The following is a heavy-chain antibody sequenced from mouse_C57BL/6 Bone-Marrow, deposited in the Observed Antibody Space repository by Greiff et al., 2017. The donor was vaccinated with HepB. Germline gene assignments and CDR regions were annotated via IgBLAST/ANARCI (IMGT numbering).Heavy chain of an antibody. V-gene: IGHV1-76*01. J-gene: IGHJ2*01. D-gene: IGHD1-1*01. CDR3: ARGDYYGSSSFDY. CDR1: GYTFTDYY. Sequence: VQLVESGAELVRPGASVKLSCKASGYTFTDYYINWVKQRPGQGLEWIARIYPGSGNTYYNEKFKGKATLTAEKSSSTAYMQLSSLTSEDSAVYFCARGDYYGSSSFDYWGKGTTLTVSS. CDR2: IYPGSGNT.